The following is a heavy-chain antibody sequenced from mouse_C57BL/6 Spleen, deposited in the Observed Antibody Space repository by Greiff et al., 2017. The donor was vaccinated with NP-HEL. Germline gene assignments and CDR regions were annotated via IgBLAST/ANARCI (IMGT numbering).Heavy chain of an antibody. D-gene: IGHD2-4*01. CDR2: IYPRDGST. CDR3: AREGGYDYDSEFDY. CDR1: GYTFTSYD. J-gene: IGHJ2*01. V-gene: IGHV1-85*01. Sequence: QVQLQQSGPELVKPGASVKLSCKASGYTFTSYDINWVKQRPGQGLEWIGWIYPRDGSTKYNEKFKGKATLTVDTSSSTAYMELHSLRSEDSAVYFCAREGGYDYDSEFDYWGQGTTLTVSS.